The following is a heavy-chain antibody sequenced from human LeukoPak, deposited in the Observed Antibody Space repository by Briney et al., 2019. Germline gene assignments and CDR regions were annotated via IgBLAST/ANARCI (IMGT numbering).Heavy chain of an antibody. CDR2: ISSSSNYI. CDR3: ARDRYYASGSSDAFDI. Sequence: GGSLRLSCAASGFSFSSYSMDWVRQAPGKGLEWVLSISSSSNYIYYADSVKGRFTISRDNAENSLYLQMNSLRAEDTAVYYCARDRYYASGSSDAFDIWGRGTTVTVSS. D-gene: IGHD3-10*01. J-gene: IGHJ3*02. V-gene: IGHV3-21*01. CDR1: GFSFSSYS.